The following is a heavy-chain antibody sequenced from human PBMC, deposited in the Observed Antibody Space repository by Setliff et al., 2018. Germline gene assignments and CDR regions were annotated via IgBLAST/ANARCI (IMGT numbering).Heavy chain of an antibody. CDR2: ISAGGGRL. CDR1: GFTFSSYW. D-gene: IGHD2-15*01. CDR3: ARTAGSSSASGFDY. Sequence: PGGSLRLSCAASGFTFSSYWMNWVRQAPGKGLEWVSYISAGGGRLDYADSVKGRFTISRDNAKNSLYLHMNSLRAEDTAVYYCARTAGSSSASGFDYWGQGTLVTVSS. V-gene: IGHV3-48*04. J-gene: IGHJ4*02.